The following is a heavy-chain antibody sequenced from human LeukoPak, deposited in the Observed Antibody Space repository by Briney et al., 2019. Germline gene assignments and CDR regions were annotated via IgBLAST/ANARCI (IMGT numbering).Heavy chain of an antibody. CDR3: ARHLGYSSSADYYYYYYYMDV. D-gene: IGHD6-13*01. CDR1: GGPISSYY. V-gene: IGHV4-59*08. Sequence: SETLSLTCTVSGGPISSYYWSWIRQPPGKGLEWIGYIYYSGSTNYNPSLKSRVTISVDTPKNQFSLKLSSVTAADTAVYYCARHLGYSSSADYYYYYYYMDVWGKGTTVTVSS. CDR2: IYYSGST. J-gene: IGHJ6*03.